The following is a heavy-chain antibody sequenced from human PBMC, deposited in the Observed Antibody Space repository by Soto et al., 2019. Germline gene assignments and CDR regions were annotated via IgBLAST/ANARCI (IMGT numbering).Heavy chain of an antibody. J-gene: IGHJ4*02. Sequence: QVQLVESGGSVVQPGRSLRLSCAASGFTFSSYGMHWVRQAPGKGLEWVAVISYDGSNKYYADSVKGRFTISRDNSKNTLYLQMNSLRAEDTAVYYCAKVKYYDSSGYFEGIDYWGQGTLVTVSS. CDR2: ISYDGSNK. D-gene: IGHD3-22*01. CDR1: GFTFSSYG. CDR3: AKVKYYDSSGYFEGIDY. V-gene: IGHV3-30*18.